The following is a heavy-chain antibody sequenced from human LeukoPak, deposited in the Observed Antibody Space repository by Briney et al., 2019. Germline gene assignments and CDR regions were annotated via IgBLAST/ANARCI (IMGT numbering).Heavy chain of an antibody. CDR3: ARLNEYCSGGSCYAYDF. CDR2: IYYSGST. Sequence: SETLSLTCTVSGGSITSYYWSWIRQPPRKGLEWSGYIYYSGSTNYNPSLKSRVTIAVETSKNQFSLKLTSVTAADTAVYYCARLNEYCSGGSCYAYDFWGQGTLVTVSS. D-gene: IGHD2-15*01. CDR1: GGSITSYY. V-gene: IGHV4-59*01. J-gene: IGHJ4*02.